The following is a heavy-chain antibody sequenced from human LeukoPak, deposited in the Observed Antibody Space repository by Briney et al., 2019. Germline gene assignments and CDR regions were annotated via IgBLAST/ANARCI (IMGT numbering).Heavy chain of an antibody. CDR3: ATDDYGAFDY. J-gene: IGHJ4*02. CDR2: ISGSGDRT. CDR1: GFTFSSYA. D-gene: IGHD4/OR15-4a*01. V-gene: IGHV3-23*01. Sequence: GGSLRLSCAASGFTFSSYAMIWVRQAPGKGLEWISTISGSGDRTYYADSVKGRVTISRDSSKNTAYLQMNSLRAEDTAVYYCATDDYGAFDYWGQGTLVTVSS.